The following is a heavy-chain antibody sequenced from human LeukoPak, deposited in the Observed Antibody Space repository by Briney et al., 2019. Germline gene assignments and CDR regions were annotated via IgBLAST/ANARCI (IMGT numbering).Heavy chain of an antibody. V-gene: IGHV3-48*01. CDR1: GLTFSTNS. CDR2: ISFSSSTI. Sequence: GRSLRLSCAAAGLTFSTNSMNWVRQAPGKGLEWVSYISFSSSTIYYADSVKGRFTISRDNAKNLLYLQMNSLRAEDTAVYYCAREAPRGTSSNPYYFDSWGQGTLVTVSS. D-gene: IGHD6-6*01. J-gene: IGHJ4*02. CDR3: AREAPRGTSSNPYYFDS.